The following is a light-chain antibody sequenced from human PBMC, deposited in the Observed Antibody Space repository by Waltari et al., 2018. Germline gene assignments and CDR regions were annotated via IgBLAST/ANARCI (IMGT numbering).Light chain of an antibody. CDR3: QSYDSRRSAWV. V-gene: IGLV1-40*01. J-gene: IGLJ3*02. CDR2: GNS. CDR1: SSNIGAGYD. Sequence: QSVLTQPPSVSGAPGQRVTISCTGSSSNIGAGYDVNWHQCLPGTAPKLLIYGNSNRPSGVPDRFSGSKSGTSASLAITGLQAEDEADYYCQSYDSRRSAWVFGGGTKLTVL.